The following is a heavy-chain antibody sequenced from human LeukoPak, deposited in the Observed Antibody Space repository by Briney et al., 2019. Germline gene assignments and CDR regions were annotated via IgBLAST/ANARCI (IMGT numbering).Heavy chain of an antibody. D-gene: IGHD3-22*01. CDR2: LFHSGST. CDR3: TRLLDNDSSGYPDTFDM. Sequence: SETLSLTCSVSSGSISSHYWSWIRQPPGKELESIGYLFHSGSTNYNPSLQSRVTISVDTSRNHFSLKLTSVTAADTAVYYCTRLLDNDSSGYPDTFDMWGQGTMVTVSS. J-gene: IGHJ3*02. V-gene: IGHV4-59*11. CDR1: SGSISSHY.